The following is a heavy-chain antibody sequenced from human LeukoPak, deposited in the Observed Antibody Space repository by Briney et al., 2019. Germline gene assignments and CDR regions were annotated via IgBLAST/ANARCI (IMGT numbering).Heavy chain of an antibody. Sequence: SVKVSCKASGGTFSSYAVSWVPQAPGQGLEWMGRIIPIFGTANYAQKFQGRVTITTDESTSTAYMELSSLRAEDTAVYYCAREKNRAYYFDYWGQGTPVTVSS. J-gene: IGHJ4*02. D-gene: IGHD1-14*01. CDR1: GGTFSSYA. CDR2: IIPIFGTA. CDR3: AREKNRAYYFDY. V-gene: IGHV1-69*05.